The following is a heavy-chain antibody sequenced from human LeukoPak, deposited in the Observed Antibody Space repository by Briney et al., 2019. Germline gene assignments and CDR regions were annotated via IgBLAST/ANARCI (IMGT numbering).Heavy chain of an antibody. V-gene: IGHV4-59*01. CDR1: GDSMNEYY. Sequence: SETLSLTCTVSGDSMNEYYWSWVRQPPGQGLEWIGYVYYSGSTTYNPSLKSRVNITIDTSKNQFSLTLTSVTAADTAMYYCARDAGKYYRYFQHWGQGTVVSVSS. CDR3: ARDAGKYYRYFQH. CDR2: VYYSGST. D-gene: IGHD2/OR15-2a*01. J-gene: IGHJ1*01.